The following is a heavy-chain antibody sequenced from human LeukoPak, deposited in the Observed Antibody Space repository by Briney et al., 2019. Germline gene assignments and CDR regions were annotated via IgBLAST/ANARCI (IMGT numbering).Heavy chain of an antibody. CDR3: ARGYTTGAPFDP. V-gene: IGHV1-8*01. D-gene: IGHD3-16*01. CDR1: GYTFGSYD. CDR2: MNPNSGNT. Sequence: ASVKVSCKASGYTFGSYDINWVRQATGQGFEWMGWMNPNSGNTVYAQKFQGRVSMTTSTSITTAYMELSRLRSDDAAVYYCARGYTTGAPFDPWGQGTLVTVSS. J-gene: IGHJ5*02.